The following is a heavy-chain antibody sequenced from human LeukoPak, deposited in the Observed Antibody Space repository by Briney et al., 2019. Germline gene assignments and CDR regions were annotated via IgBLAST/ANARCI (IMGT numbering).Heavy chain of an antibody. V-gene: IGHV4-59*08. Sequence: SETLSLTCTVSGGSISSYYWSWIRQPPGKGLEWIGYIYYSGSTNYNPSLKSRVTISVDTSKNQFSLKLSSVTAADTAVYYCARHSMSGWGYCSSTSCYWYWFDPWGQGTLVTVSS. CDR2: IYYSGST. D-gene: IGHD2-2*01. CDR3: ARHSMSGWGYCSSTSCYWYWFDP. J-gene: IGHJ5*02. CDR1: GGSISSYY.